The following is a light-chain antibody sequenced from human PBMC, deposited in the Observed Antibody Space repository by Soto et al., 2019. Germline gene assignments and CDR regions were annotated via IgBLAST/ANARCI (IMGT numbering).Light chain of an antibody. J-gene: IGKJ1*01. CDR2: AAS. V-gene: IGKV1-12*01. Sequence: DIQMTQSPSSVSASVGDRVTITCRASQGIYKWLAWYQQKPGNAPKLLISAASSLQSGVPSRFSGSGSGTDFTLTINNLQPEDFASYFCLQVYSFPLTFGLGTKVDIK. CDR3: LQVYSFPLT. CDR1: QGIYKW.